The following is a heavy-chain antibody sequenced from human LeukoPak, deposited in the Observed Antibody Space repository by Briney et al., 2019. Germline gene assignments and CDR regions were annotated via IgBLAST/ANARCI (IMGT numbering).Heavy chain of an antibody. Sequence: ASVKVSCKASGYTFTSYAMNWARQAPGQGLEWMGWINTNTGNPTYAQGFTGRFVFSLDTSVSTAYLQISSLKAEDTAVYYCARDFSRSSLIAADSGDGFDPWGQGTLVTVSS. CDR1: GYTFTSYA. CDR3: ARDFSRSSLIAADSGDGFDP. CDR2: INTNTGNP. J-gene: IGHJ5*02. D-gene: IGHD6-13*01. V-gene: IGHV7-4-1*02.